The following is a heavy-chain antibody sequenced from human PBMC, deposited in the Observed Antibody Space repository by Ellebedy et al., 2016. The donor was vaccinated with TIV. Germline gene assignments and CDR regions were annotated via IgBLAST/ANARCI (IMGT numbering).Heavy chain of an antibody. CDR1: GGSLSTGTYY. V-gene: IGHV4-61*03. Sequence: SETLSLTXSVSGGSLSTGTYYWSWIRQTPGKGLEWIGSIYYSWNTNYNPSLKSRVTISVDTSRNHFSLRLTSVTAADTAVYFCARDVGERLRPGYFDLWGRGTLVTVSS. D-gene: IGHD5-12*01. CDR2: IYYSWNT. CDR3: ARDVGERLRPGYFDL. J-gene: IGHJ2*01.